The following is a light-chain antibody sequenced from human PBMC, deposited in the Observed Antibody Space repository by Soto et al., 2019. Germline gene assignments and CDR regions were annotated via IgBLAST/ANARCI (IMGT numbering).Light chain of an antibody. CDR2: WAS. Sequence: DIVMTQSPDSLAVSLGERATINCKSSQSVLYSSNNKNYLAWYQQKPGQPPKLLIYWASTRESGVPDRFSGSGSGTDFTLTISILQAEDVAVYYCQQYYSTPRGGTFGQGTKLEIK. V-gene: IGKV4-1*01. CDR1: QSVLYSSNNKNY. J-gene: IGKJ2*01. CDR3: QQYYSTPRGGT.